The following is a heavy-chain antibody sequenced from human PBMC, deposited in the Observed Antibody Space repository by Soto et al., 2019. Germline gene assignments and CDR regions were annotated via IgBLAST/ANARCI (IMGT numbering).Heavy chain of an antibody. Sequence: SETLSLTCTVSGGSISSGDYYWSWIRQPPGKGLEWIGYIYYSGSTNYNPSLKSRVTISVDTSKNQFSLKLSSVTAADTAVYYCARQSRIAAAGSEWFDPWGQGTLVTVSS. J-gene: IGHJ5*02. CDR3: ARQSRIAAAGSEWFDP. CDR2: IYYSGST. V-gene: IGHV4-30-4*01. D-gene: IGHD6-13*01. CDR1: GGSISSGDYY.